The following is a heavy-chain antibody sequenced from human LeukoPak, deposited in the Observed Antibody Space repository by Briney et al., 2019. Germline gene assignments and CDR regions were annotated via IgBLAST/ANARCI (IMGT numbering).Heavy chain of an antibody. V-gene: IGHV3-48*01. D-gene: IGHD3-22*01. J-gene: IGHJ4*02. CDR1: GFTFSSYS. Sequence: PGGSLRLSCAASGFTFSSYSMNWVRQAPGKGLEWVSYISSSSSTIYYADSVKGRFTISRDNAKNSLYLQMNSLRAEDTAVYYCARESLPYYYDRSGPFGGCDNWGQGTLVTVSS. CDR3: ARESLPYYYDRSGPFGGCDN. CDR2: ISSSSSTI.